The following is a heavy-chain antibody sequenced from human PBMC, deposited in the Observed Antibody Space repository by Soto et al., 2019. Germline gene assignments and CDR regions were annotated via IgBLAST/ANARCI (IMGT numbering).Heavy chain of an antibody. Sequence: EVQLLESGGGLVQPGGSLRLSCAASGFTFSSYAMSWVRQAPGKGLEWVSAISGSGGSTYYADSVKGRLTISRGNSKNTMYMQMNSLRAEDTAVYYCAKEGSGYCSGGSCSSPGFDYWGQGTLVTVSS. CDR1: GFTFSSYA. D-gene: IGHD2-15*01. CDR2: ISGSGGST. V-gene: IGHV3-23*01. CDR3: AKEGSGYCSGGSCSSPGFDY. J-gene: IGHJ4*02.